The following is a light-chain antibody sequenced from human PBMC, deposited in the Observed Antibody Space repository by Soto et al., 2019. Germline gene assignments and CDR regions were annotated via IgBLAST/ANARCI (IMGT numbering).Light chain of an antibody. Sequence: QSALTQPASVSGSPGQSITISCTGTSSDVGNYDYVSWYQQHPGNAPKLMIFEVSNRPSGVSNRFSGSKSGNTASLTISGRQAEDEDDYYCSSYTSSSTLYVFGTGTKLTVL. CDR2: EVS. CDR3: SSYTSSSTLYV. CDR1: SSDVGNYDY. J-gene: IGLJ1*01. V-gene: IGLV2-14*01.